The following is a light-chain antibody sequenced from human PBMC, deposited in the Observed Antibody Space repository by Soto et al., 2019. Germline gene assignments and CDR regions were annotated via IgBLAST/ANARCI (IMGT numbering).Light chain of an antibody. CDR3: EAWDDSLNGYV. CDR2: SNN. V-gene: IGLV1-44*01. J-gene: IGLJ1*01. CDR1: SSNIGSNT. Sequence: QSVLTQPPSASGTHGQRVTISCSGSSSNIGSNTVNWHQQLPGTAPKLLIYSNNQRPSGVPDRFSGSKSGTSASLAISGLQSEDEADYSCEAWDDSLNGYVFGTGTKLTVL.